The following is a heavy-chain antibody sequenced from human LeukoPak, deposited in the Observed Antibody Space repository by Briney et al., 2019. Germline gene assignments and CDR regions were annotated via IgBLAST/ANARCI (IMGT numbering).Heavy chain of an antibody. V-gene: IGHV3-23*01. D-gene: IGHD6-19*01. CDR2: ISGGGGST. CDR1: GFTFSSYA. CDR3: AKDSGRTDAFDI. Sequence: GGSLRLSCAASGFTFSSYAMSWVRQAPGKGLEWVSAISGGGGSTYYADSVKGRFTISRDNSKNTLYLQMNSLRAEDTAVYYCAKDSGRTDAFDIWGQGTMVTVSS. J-gene: IGHJ3*02.